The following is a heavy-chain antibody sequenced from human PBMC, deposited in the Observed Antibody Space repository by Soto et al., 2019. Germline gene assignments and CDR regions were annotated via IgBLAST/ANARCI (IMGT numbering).Heavy chain of an antibody. D-gene: IGHD3-3*01. CDR1: EGTFSSYA. CDR2: IIPIFGTA. J-gene: IGHJ6*02. CDR3: ARVLRFLEWTPKNNYYYYGMHV. Sequence: QVQLVQSGAEVKKPGSSVKVSCKASEGTFSSYAISWVRQAPGQGLEWMGGIIPIFGTANYAQKFQGRVTITADESTSTAYMEVCSLSCEDTGGYYFARVLRFLEWTPKNNYYYYGMHVWGQGTTVTVSS. V-gene: IGHV1-69*12.